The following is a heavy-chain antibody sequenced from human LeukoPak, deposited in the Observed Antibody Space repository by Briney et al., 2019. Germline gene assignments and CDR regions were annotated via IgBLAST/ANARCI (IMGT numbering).Heavy chain of an antibody. J-gene: IGHJ3*02. CDR3: ARRSPPPRLFDI. V-gene: IGHV4-34*01. Sequence: SETLSLTCAVYGGSFSGYYWSWIRQPPGKGLEWIGEINHSGSTNYNPSLKSRVTISVDTSKNQFSLKLSSVTAADTAVYYCARRSPPPRLFDIWGQGTMVTVSS. CDR2: INHSGST. CDR1: GGSFSGYY.